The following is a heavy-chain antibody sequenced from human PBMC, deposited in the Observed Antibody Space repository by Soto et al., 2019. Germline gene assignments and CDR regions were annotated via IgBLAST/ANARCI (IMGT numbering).Heavy chain of an antibody. CDR1: GGSISSYY. D-gene: IGHD2-2*01. CDR3: ARGDLGYCSSTSSRSSSDP. CDR2: IYTSGST. Sequence: PSETLSLTCTVSGGSISSYYWRWIRQPAGKGLEWIGRIYTSGSTYYNPSLKSRVTMSVDTSKNHFSRKLRSVTAADTAVYYCARGDLGYCSSTSSRSSSDPWGQGTLGTVSS. J-gene: IGHJ5*02. V-gene: IGHV4-4*07.